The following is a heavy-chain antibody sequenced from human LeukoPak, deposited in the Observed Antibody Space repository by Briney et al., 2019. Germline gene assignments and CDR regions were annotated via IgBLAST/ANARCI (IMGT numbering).Heavy chain of an antibody. CDR2: ISGSGGST. V-gene: IGHV3-23*01. CDR3: AKMGEYDFWSGYYTPFDY. D-gene: IGHD3-3*01. J-gene: IGHJ4*02. CDR1: GFTFSSYA. Sequence: GGSLRLSCAASGFTFSSYAMSWVRQAPGKGLEWVSAISGSGGSTYYADSVKGRFTISRDNSKNTLYLQMNSLRAEDTAVYYCAKMGEYDFWSGYYTPFDYWGQGTLVTVSS.